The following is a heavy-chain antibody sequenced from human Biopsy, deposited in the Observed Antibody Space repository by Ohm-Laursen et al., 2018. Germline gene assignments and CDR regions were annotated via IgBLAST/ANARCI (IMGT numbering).Heavy chain of an antibody. CDR1: GFTFNNYG. J-gene: IGHJ6*02. V-gene: IGHV3-30*02. Sequence: SLRLSCTASGFTFNNYGMQWVRQAPGKGLEWVAFIFYDGSNTYYVDSVKGRLTISRDNSRDTLYLQMSSLRAEDTAVYYCAKDRYNYTPIGGFSMDVWGQGTTVTVSS. CDR3: AKDRYNYTPIGGFSMDV. CDR2: IFYDGSNT. D-gene: IGHD5-18*01.